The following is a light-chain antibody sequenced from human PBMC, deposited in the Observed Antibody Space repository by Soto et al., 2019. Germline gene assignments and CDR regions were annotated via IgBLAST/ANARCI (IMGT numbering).Light chain of an antibody. Sequence: QSALTQPASVSGSPGQSITISCTGTSSDVAIYNYVSWYQHHPGKAPKVLIYDVTNRPSGVSNRFSGSKSGNTASLTISGLQAEDEADYYCSSYTSYSTLVVFGGGTKLTVL. V-gene: IGLV2-14*03. J-gene: IGLJ2*01. CDR3: SSYTSYSTLVV. CDR1: SSDVAIYNY. CDR2: DVT.